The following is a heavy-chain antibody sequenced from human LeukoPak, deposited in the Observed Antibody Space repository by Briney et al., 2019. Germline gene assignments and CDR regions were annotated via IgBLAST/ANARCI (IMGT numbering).Heavy chain of an antibody. D-gene: IGHD3-10*01. V-gene: IGHV4-39*01. CDR3: ASLVFWFGEFDY. CDR2: IYYSGST. CDR1: GGSISSSSYY. J-gene: IGHJ4*02. Sequence: SETLSPTCTVSGGSISSSSYYWGWIRQPPGKGLEWIGSIYYSGSTYYNPSLKSRVTISVDTSKNQFSLKLSSVTAADTAVYYCASLVFWFGEFDYWGQGTLVTVSS.